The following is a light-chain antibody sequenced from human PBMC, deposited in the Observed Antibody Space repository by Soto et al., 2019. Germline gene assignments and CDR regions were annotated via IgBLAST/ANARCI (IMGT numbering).Light chain of an antibody. CDR2: DVS. Sequence: EDVLTQSPGTLSLSPGEGATLSCRASQSVSSRYLAWYQQKPGQAPRLLIYDVSRRATGIPDRFSGSGSGTDFALTISRLEPEDFATYYCQQSYTTPALTFGGGTKVEIK. J-gene: IGKJ4*01. V-gene: IGKV3D-20*02. CDR3: QQSYTTPALT. CDR1: QSVSSRY.